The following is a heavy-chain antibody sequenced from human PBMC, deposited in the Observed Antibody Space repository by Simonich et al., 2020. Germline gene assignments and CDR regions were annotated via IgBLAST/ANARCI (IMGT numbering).Heavy chain of an antibody. CDR2: ISAYNGNT. CDR1: GYTFTSYG. Sequence: QVQLVQSGAAVKKPGASVKVSCKASGYTFTSYGISWVRQAPGQGLEWMGLISAYNGNTNYAQKLQGRVTMTTDTSTSTAYMERRSLRSDDTAGYYCARDQGGRAAAATDYWGQGTLVTVSS. CDR3: ARDQGGRAAAATDY. D-gene: IGHD6-13*01. V-gene: IGHV1-18*01. J-gene: IGHJ4*02.